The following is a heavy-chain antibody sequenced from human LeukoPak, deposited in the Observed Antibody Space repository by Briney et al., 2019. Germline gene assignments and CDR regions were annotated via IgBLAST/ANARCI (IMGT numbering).Heavy chain of an antibody. CDR2: ISDSGGSI. J-gene: IGHJ4*02. V-gene: IGHV3-23*01. CDR3: AKDRSTLTERYFDS. CDR1: GFTFSSYA. Sequence: GGSLRLSCAASGFTFSSYAMSWVRQAPGKGLEWVSVISDSGGSIYYADSVKGRFTISRDNSKNTLHLQMHSLRAEDTAVHYCAKDRSTLTERYFDSWGQGTLVTVSS. D-gene: IGHD2/OR15-2a*01.